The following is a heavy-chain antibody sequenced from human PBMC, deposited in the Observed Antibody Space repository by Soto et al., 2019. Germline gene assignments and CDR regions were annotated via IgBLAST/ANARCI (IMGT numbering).Heavy chain of an antibody. CDR3: AKYTSGTMRDY. CDR1: GDSITTTTYY. D-gene: IGHD5-18*01. CDR2: FHYGGRT. J-gene: IGHJ4*02. V-gene: IGHV4-39*01. Sequence: QLQLQESGPGLVKPSETLSLTCIVSGDSITTTTYYWGWIRQSPGKGLEWIGSFHYGGRTSYNPSLKSRVTIFADTSKNQMSLIVNYVTAADTAVYYCAKYTSGTMRDYWGQGTLVTVSS.